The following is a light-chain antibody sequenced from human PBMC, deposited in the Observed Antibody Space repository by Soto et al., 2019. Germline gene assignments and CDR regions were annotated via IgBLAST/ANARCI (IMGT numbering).Light chain of an antibody. CDR3: QQYNSYSWT. CDR1: QSISSW. V-gene: IGKV1-5*01. CDR2: DAS. J-gene: IGKJ1*01. Sequence: IQMHHSASSVSASVSDRVTLTFRASQSISSWLAWYQQKPGKAPKLLIYDASSLGSGVPSRFSGTGSETEFTLTISSLQPDDFAIYYCQQYNSYSWTFGQGTK.